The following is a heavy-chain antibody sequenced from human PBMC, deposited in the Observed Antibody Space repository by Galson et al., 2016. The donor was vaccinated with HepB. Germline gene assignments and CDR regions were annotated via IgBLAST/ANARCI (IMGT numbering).Heavy chain of an antibody. V-gene: IGHV1-69*13. Sequence: SVKVSCKASGGTFSSYAISWVRQAPGQGLEWMGGIIPIFGTANYAQKFQGRVTITADESTSTAYMELSSLRSEDTAVYYCALTGGWQRLGRYQFDYWGQGTLVTVSS. J-gene: IGHJ4*02. CDR2: IIPIFGTA. CDR3: ALTGGWQRLGRYQFDY. CDR1: GGTFSSYA. D-gene: IGHD6-25*01.